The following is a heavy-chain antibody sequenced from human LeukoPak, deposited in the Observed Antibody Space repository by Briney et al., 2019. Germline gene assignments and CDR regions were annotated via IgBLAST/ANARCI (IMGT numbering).Heavy chain of an antibody. J-gene: IGHJ6*03. CDR2: ISAYNGNT. Sequence: RASVKVSCKASGYTFTSYGISWVRQAPGQGLEWMGWISAYNGNTNYAQKLQGRVTMTTDTSTSTAYMELRSLRSDDTAVYYCARYRIAAPGYYYYYMDVWGKGTTVTVSS. D-gene: IGHD6-6*01. V-gene: IGHV1-18*01. CDR3: ARYRIAAPGYYYYYMDV. CDR1: GYTFTSYG.